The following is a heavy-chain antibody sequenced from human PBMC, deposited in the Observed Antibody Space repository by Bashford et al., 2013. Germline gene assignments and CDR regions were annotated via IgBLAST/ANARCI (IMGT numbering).Heavy chain of an antibody. Sequence: SETLSLTCAVYGGSFSGYYWSWIRQPPGKGLEWIGEINHSGSTNYNPSLKSRVTISVDTSKNQFSLKLSSVTAADTAVYYCARAQFRITMVRGVRYFDYWGQGTLVTVSS. J-gene: IGHJ4*02. CDR3: ARAQFRITMVRGVRYFDY. D-gene: IGHD3-10*01. V-gene: IGHV4-34*01. CDR2: INHSGST. CDR1: GGSFSGYY.